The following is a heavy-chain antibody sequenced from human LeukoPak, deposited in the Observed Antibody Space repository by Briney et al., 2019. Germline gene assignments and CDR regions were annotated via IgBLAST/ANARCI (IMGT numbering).Heavy chain of an antibody. CDR3: ARVGRGDIVVVPANMDPYSLYYMDV. CDR2: ISAYNGYT. Sequence: GASVKVSCKASKFTFTNYAISWVRQAPGQGLEWLGWISAYNGYTKNAQKLQGRVTMTTDTSTSTAYMELGSLRSDDTAIYYCARVGRGDIVVVPANMDPYSLYYMDVWGKGTTVIVSS. V-gene: IGHV1-18*01. D-gene: IGHD2-2*01. CDR1: KFTFTNYA. J-gene: IGHJ6*03.